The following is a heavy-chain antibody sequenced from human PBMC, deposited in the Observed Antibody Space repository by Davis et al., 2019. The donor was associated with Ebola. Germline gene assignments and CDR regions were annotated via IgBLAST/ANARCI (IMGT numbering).Heavy chain of an antibody. CDR2: IIPIFCTV. V-gene: IGHV1-69*05. Sequence: AASVTVSCKASGRTFSSYSISWVRQAPGQGLEWMGGIIPIFCTVNYAQKFQGWVTLTRDTPLSTAYMEPNRLPSDDTAVYYCARERVCSSATCYAYFDFWGQGTLVTVSS. D-gene: IGHD2-2*01. CDR1: GRTFSSYS. CDR3: ARERVCSSATCYAYFDF. J-gene: IGHJ4*02.